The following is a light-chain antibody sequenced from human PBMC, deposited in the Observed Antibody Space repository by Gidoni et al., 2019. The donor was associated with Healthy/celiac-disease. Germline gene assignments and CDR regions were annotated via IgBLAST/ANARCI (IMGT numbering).Light chain of an antibody. CDR1: QSGSSY. Sequence: QSHAAPSLSPGVTATLPSSASQSGSSYLAWYQQKPGQDPRLLIYDASNRATGIPARFSGSGSGTDFTLTISSLEPEDFAVYYCQQSSNWWTFGQGTKVEIK. CDR3: QQSSNWWT. V-gene: IGKV3-11*01. J-gene: IGKJ1*01. CDR2: DAS.